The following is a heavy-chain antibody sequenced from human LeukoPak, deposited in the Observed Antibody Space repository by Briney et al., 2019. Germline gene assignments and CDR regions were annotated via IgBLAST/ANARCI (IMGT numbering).Heavy chain of an antibody. CDR3: ARSGVGYFYDNTGYYPLDY. CDR1: GYTFTNYG. J-gene: IGHJ4*02. V-gene: IGHV1-18*01. D-gene: IGHD3-22*01. CDR2: ISLYKGNT. Sequence: ASVKVSCKASGYTFTNYGITCVRQAPGQGLEWMGWISLYKGNTNYAQKVQGRVTMTTDTSTSTVYMELRSLRSDDTAVYYCARSGVGYFYDNTGYYPLDYWGQGTLVTVSS.